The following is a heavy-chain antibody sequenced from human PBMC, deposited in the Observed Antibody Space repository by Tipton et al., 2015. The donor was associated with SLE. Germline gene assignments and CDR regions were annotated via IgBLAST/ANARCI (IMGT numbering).Heavy chain of an antibody. V-gene: IGHV4-59*01. D-gene: IGHD2-21*02. J-gene: IGHJ4*02. CDR3: ARDGGGDILDC. Sequence: PGLVKPSETLSLTCTVSGGSISSYYWIWIRQPPGRGLEWIGYISESGNTHYNPSLKSLVTMSVDTSKNQFSLSLTSLTPADTAIYFCARDGGGDILDCWGQGALITVSS. CDR1: GGSISSYY. CDR2: ISESGNT.